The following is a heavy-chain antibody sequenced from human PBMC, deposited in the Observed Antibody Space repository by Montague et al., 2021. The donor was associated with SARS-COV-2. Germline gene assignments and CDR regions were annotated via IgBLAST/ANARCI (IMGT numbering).Heavy chain of an antibody. CDR2: IGHTGSI. CDR1: GGSLSDYS. Sequence: SETLSLTCAVYGGSLSDYSWSWVRQAPGKGLEWIGDIGHTGSIKYNPSLKSRVTMSVDTSKNQFSLRLSSVTAADTAVYYCARGARPGYGFRLGSFDYWGQGALGTGSS. V-gene: IGHV4-34*01. D-gene: IGHD3-10*01. CDR3: ARGARPGYGFRLGSFDY. J-gene: IGHJ4*02.